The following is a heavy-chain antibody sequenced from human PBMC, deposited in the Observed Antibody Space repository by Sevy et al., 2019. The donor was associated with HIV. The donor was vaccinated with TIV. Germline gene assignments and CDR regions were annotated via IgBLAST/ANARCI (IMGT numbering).Heavy chain of an antibody. J-gene: IGHJ6*02. D-gene: IGHD3-22*01. CDR1: GFTFNTYN. CDR3: ASSDATSRFGYYYFAMDF. CDR2: ISYTSTTI. V-gene: IGHV3-48*02. Sequence: GGSLRLSCAVSGFTFNTYNMNWVRQAPGKGLEWVSYISYTSTTIYYVDSVRGRFTISRENAKNTLYLQMNSLRDEDTAVYYCASSDATSRFGYYYFAMDFWGQGTSVTVSS.